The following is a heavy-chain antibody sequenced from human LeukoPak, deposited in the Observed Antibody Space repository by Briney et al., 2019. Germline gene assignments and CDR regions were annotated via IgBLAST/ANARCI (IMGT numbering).Heavy chain of an antibody. D-gene: IGHD5-18*01. CDR1: GFTFSSYS. V-gene: IGHV3-21*01. Sequence: GGSLRLSCAASGFTFSSYSMYWVRQAPGKGLEWVSSISSSSSYIYYADSVKGRFTISRDNAKNSLYLQMNSLRAEDTAVYYCARGSTAMVDYWGQGTLVTVSS. J-gene: IGHJ4*02. CDR2: ISSSSSYI. CDR3: ARGSTAMVDY.